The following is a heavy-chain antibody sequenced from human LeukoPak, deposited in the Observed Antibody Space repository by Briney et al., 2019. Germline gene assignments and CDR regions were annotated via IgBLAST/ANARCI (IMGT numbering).Heavy chain of an antibody. J-gene: IGHJ6*02. CDR3: ARERAKGEVYYGMDV. CDR2: ISSSRSYI. Sequence: PGGSLRLSCAASGFTFSSYSMNWVRQAPGKGLEWVSSISSSRSYIYYADSVKGRFTISRDNAKNSLYLQMNSLRAEDTAVYYCARERAKGEVYYGMDVWGQGTTVTVSS. V-gene: IGHV3-21*01. CDR1: GFTFSSYS.